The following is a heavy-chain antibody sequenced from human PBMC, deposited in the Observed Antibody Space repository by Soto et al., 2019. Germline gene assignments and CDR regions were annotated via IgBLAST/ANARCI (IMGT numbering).Heavy chain of an antibody. CDR3: AAGIVGAPTPYYGMDV. V-gene: IGHV1-58*01. CDR1: GFPFTTSA. J-gene: IGHJ6*02. D-gene: IGHD1-26*01. CDR2: IVVGSGNT. Sequence: SVKVSCKASGFPFTTSAVQWVRQARGQRLEWIGWIVVGSGNTNYAQKFQERVTITRDMSTSTAYMELSSLRSEDTAVYYCAAGIVGAPTPYYGMDVWGQGTTVTVSS.